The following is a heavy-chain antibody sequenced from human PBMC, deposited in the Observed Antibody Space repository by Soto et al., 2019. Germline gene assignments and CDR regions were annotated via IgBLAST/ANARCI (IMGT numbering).Heavy chain of an antibody. V-gene: IGHV3-74*01. CDR3: VGGYSSSWGMDV. CDR2: INSDGSST. J-gene: IGHJ6*02. Sequence: GGSLRLSCAASGFTFSRYLMHWVRQAPGKGLVWVSRINSDGSSTTYADSVKGRFTISRDNAKNTLYLQVNSLRDEDTAVYYCVGGYSSSWGMDVWGQGTTVTVSS. D-gene: IGHD6-13*01. CDR1: GFTFSRYL.